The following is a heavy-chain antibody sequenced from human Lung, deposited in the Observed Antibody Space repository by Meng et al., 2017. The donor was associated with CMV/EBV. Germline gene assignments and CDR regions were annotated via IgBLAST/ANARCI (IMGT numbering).Heavy chain of an antibody. Sequence: ESLKISCAASGFTFSSYAMNWVRQAPGKGLEWVSLIYSGGTSTYYADSVKGRFTTSRDNSKNTLYLQMNSLRAEDTAVYYCAKDLMDSSGWYEYYYHGMDVWGQGXTVTVSS. CDR2: IYSGGTST. CDR3: AKDLMDSSGWYEYYYHGMDV. D-gene: IGHD6-19*01. V-gene: IGHV3-23*03. J-gene: IGHJ6*02. CDR1: GFTFSSYA.